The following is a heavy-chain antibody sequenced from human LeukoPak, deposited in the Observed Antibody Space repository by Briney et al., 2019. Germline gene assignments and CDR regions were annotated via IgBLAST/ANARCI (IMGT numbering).Heavy chain of an antibody. CDR1: GFTFSSYG. CDR2: IRYDGSNK. V-gene: IGHV3-30*02. D-gene: IGHD3-22*01. J-gene: IGHJ6*03. CDR3: ARSASYDSTSYYIYYFLDV. Sequence: GGSLRLSCAASGFTFSSYGMHWVRQAPGKGLEWVAFIRYDGSNKYYADSVKGRFTISRDSSKNTLYLQMSSLRAEDTAVYYCARSASYDSTSYYIYYFLDVWGKGTTVTISS.